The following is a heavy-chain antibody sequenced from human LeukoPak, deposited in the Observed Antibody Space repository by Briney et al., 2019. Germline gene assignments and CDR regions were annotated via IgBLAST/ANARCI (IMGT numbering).Heavy chain of an antibody. V-gene: IGHV3-53*01. CDR2: ICSGGNT. Sequence: GGSLRLSCVVSGFPFSSYSMNWVRQAPGKGLEWISLICSGGNTYYTDSVKGRFTISRDDSKNTLYLQMNSLRAEDTAVYYCARRYCSGGTCYFFDYWGQGTLVTVSS. CDR3: ARRYCSGGTCYFFDY. J-gene: IGHJ4*02. D-gene: IGHD2-15*01. CDR1: GFPFSSYS.